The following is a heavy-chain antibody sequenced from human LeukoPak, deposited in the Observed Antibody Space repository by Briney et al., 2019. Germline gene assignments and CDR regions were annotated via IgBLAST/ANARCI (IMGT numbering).Heavy chain of an antibody. CDR1: AGSISSYY. CDR2: ITYSGST. D-gene: IGHD2-2*01. CDR3: ARGRYCSSTTCYLFDY. J-gene: IGHJ4*02. V-gene: IGHV4-59*01. Sequence: SETLSLTCTVSAGSISSYYWSWIRQPPGKGLEWIGYITYSGSTNYNPSLKSRVTISVDTSKNQFSLKLSSVTAADTAVYYCARGRYCSSTTCYLFDYWGQGTPVTVSS.